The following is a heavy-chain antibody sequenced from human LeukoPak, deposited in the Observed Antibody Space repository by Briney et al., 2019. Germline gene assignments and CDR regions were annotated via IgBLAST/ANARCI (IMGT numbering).Heavy chain of an antibody. D-gene: IGHD3/OR15-3a*01. CDR1: GYSFTGSY. V-gene: IGHV1-2*02. CDR3: ARDKVELDRSFDY. J-gene: IGHJ4*02. CDR2: INPNSGGT. Sequence: ASVKVSCKASGYSFTGSYIHWVRHAPGQGLEWMGWINPNSGGTNYAQNFQGRVTMTRDTSISTAYMELSRLRSDDTAVYYCARDKVELDRSFDYWGQGTLVTVSS.